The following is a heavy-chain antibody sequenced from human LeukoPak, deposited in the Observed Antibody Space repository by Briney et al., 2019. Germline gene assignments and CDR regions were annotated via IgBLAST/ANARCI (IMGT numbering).Heavy chain of an antibody. Sequence: PSETLSLTCTVFGGSVSSGSYYWSWIRQPPGKGLEWIGYIYYSGSTNYNPSLKSRVTISVDTSKNQFSLKLSSVTAADTAVYYCAREVSSGWSLDYWGQGTLVTVSS. J-gene: IGHJ4*02. CDR1: GGSVSSGSYY. CDR2: IYYSGST. V-gene: IGHV4-61*01. D-gene: IGHD6-19*01. CDR3: AREVSSGWSLDY.